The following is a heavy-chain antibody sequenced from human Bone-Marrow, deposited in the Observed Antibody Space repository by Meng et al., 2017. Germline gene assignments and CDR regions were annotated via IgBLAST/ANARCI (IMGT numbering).Heavy chain of an antibody. CDR1: GFTFSSYA. CDR2: ISGSGGST. CDR3: AKDEVIVGATWISAFDI. V-gene: IGHV3-23*01. J-gene: IGHJ3*02. Sequence: GGSLRLSCAASGFTFSSYAMTWVRQAPGKGLEWVSAISGSGGSTYYADSVKGRFTISRDNSKNTLYLQMNSLRAEDTAVYYCAKDEVIVGATWISAFDIWSQGTMVTVSS. D-gene: IGHD1-26*01.